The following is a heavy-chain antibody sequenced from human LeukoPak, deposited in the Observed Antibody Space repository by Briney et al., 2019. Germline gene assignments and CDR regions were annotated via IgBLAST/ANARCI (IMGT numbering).Heavy chain of an antibody. CDR2: IYYSGGT. CDR1: GGSLSSYY. D-gene: IGHD2-8*01. V-gene: IGHV4-59*01. Sequence: PSETLSLTCTVSGGSLSSYYWSCIRHPPGKGLEWIGYIYYSGGTNYNPSIKSRVTISVDTSKNQFSLKLSSVTAADTAVYYCARAVYAIASYYYYYMDVWGKGTTVTVSS. J-gene: IGHJ6*03. CDR3: ARAVYAIASYYYYYMDV.